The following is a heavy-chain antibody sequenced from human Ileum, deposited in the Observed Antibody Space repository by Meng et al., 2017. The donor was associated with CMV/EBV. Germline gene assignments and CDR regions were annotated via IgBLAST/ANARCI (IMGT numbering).Heavy chain of an antibody. CDR2: INHGGTT. CDR3: ANIGYSESF. CDR1: GESSSGFY. V-gene: IGHV4-34*01. Sequence: SETLSLTCAVYGESSSGFYWSWIRQPPGKGLDWIGEINHGGTTNYNPSLESRVTLSVDTSKNQFSLKLTSVTAADTAIYYCANIGYSESFWGQGTLVTVSS. J-gene: IGHJ4*02. D-gene: IGHD5-12*01.